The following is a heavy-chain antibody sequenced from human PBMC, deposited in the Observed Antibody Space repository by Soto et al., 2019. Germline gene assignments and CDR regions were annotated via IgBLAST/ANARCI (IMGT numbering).Heavy chain of an antibody. CDR1: VYSLTSYW. CDR3: ARAGYDSSGYYLEHDY. CDR2: IYPGDSDT. J-gene: IGHJ4*02. D-gene: IGHD3-22*01. V-gene: IGHV5-51*01. Sequence: GESLNISCKGSVYSLTSYWIGWVRQMPGKGLEVMGIIYPGDSDTRYSPSFQGQVTISADKSISTAYLQWSSLKASDTAMYYCARAGYDSSGYYLEHDYWGQGTLVTVSS.